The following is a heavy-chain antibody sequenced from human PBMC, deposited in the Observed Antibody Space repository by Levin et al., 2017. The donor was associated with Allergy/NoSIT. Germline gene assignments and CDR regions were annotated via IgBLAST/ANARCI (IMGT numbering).Heavy chain of an antibody. CDR2: ISTTGSTI. V-gene: IGHV3-11*01. CDR1: GFTFSDFY. D-gene: IGHD2-15*01. CDR3: SVLYY. J-gene: IGHJ4*02. Sequence: GESLKISCAASGFTFSDFYVTWIRQAPGKGLEWISYISTTGSTIYYADSVKGRFTISRDNAKNSLYLQMNSLRAEDTAVYYCSVLYYWGQGTLVTVSS.